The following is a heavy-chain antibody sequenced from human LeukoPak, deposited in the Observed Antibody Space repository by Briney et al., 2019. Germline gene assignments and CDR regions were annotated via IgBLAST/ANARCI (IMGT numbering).Heavy chain of an antibody. CDR3: AREPYSKNYLWSRNWHFDL. D-gene: IGHD2-8*02. CDR1: GGSFSSDSYY. J-gene: IGHJ2*01. Sequence: SETLSLTCTVSGGSFSSDSYYWSWIRQSAGKGLEWIGRINTSGDTNLNPSLKSRVTISVDTSKNQFSLNLRSVIAADTAVYYCAREPYSKNYLWSRNWHFDLWGRGTLVTVSS. V-gene: IGHV4-61*02. CDR2: INTSGDT.